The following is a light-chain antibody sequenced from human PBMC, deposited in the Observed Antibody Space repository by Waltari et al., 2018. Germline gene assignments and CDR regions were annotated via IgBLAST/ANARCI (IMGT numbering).Light chain of an antibody. V-gene: IGLV2-14*01. Sequence: QSALTQPASVSGSPGQSITIPCTGTSSAVGNSNYVSWYQQHPGKVPKLIIYGVSNRPSGVSNRFSGSKSGNTASLTISGLQAEDEADYYCSSYTGGSTFYVFGTGTKVAVL. CDR3: SSYTGGSTFYV. CDR1: SSAVGNSNY. CDR2: GVS. J-gene: IGLJ1*01.